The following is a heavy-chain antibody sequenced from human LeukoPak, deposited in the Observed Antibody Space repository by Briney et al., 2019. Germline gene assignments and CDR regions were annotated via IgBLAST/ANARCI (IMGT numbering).Heavy chain of an antibody. V-gene: IGHV1-2*02. J-gene: IGHJ4*02. CDR3: ATATGYYDSSGYGHY. D-gene: IGHD3-22*01. CDR2: INPNSGDT. CDR1: GYIFTGYY. Sequence: ASVKVSCKASGYIFTGYYMHWVRQAPGQGLEWMGWINPNSGDTNYAQKFQSRVTMTRDTSISTTYMELSRLRSDDTAVYYCATATGYYDSSGYGHYWGQGTLVTVSS.